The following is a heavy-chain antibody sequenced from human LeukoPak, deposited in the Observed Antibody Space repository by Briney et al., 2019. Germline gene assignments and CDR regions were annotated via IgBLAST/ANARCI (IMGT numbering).Heavy chain of an antibody. J-gene: IGHJ4*02. CDR1: GYTFTDYY. CDR3: ATSVPIGAFDF. CDR2: INPNGGGT. D-gene: IGHD5/OR15-5a*01. Sequence: ASVKVSCKASGYTFTDYYIHWVRQAPRQGLEWVGWINPNGGGTNSAQKFQGRLTMTSDTSVTTVYMDLSSLNFDDTAVYFCATSVPIGAFDFWGQGTPVTVSS. V-gene: IGHV1-2*02.